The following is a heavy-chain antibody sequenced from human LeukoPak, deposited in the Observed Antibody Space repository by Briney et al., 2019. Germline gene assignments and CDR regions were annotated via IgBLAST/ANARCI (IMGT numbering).Heavy chain of an antibody. Sequence: TSETLSLTCTVSGGSISSYYWSWIRQPPGKGLEWIGYIYYSGSTNYNPSLKSRVTISVDTSKNQFSLRLSSVTAADTAMYYCVRNSARYSNSANWFDPWGQGTLVTVSS. J-gene: IGHJ5*02. CDR2: IYYSGST. CDR1: GGSISSYY. D-gene: IGHD4-11*01. CDR3: VRNSARYSNSANWFDP. V-gene: IGHV4-59*01.